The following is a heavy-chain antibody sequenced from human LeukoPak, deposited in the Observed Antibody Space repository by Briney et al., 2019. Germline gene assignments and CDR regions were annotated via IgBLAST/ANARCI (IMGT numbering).Heavy chain of an antibody. CDR2: ISYDGSNK. Sequence: GGSLRLSCAASGFTFSSYSMNWVRQALGKGLEWVAVISYDGSNKYYADSVKGRFTISRDNSKNTLYLQMNSLRAEDTAVYYCARGPQRALGTFFQHWGQGTLVTVSS. CDR3: ARGPQRALGTFFQH. V-gene: IGHV3-30*03. D-gene: IGHD6-25*01. CDR1: GFTFSSYS. J-gene: IGHJ1*01.